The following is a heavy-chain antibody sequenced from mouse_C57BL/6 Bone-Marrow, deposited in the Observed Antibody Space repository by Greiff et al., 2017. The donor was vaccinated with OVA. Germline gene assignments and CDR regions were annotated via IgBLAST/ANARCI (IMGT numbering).Heavy chain of an antibody. D-gene: IGHD1-1*01. J-gene: IGHJ3*01. CDR2: ISYDGSN. CDR1: GYSITSGYY. CDR3: ARVPPFYYGSSYGAY. V-gene: IGHV3-6*01. Sequence: DVKLQESGPGLVKPSQSLSLTCSVTGYSITSGYYWNWIRQFPGNKLEWMGYISYDGSNNYNPSLKNRISITRDTSKNQFFLKLNSVTTEDTATYYCARVPPFYYGSSYGAYWGQGTLVTVSA.